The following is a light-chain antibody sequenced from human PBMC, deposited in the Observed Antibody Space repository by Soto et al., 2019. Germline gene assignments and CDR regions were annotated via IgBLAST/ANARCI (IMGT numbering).Light chain of an antibody. CDR3: FSHTDSITRI. J-gene: IGLJ1*01. V-gene: IGLV2-14*01. CDR1: NTDLGVYGY. Sequence: SALAQPASVSGSFGQSITISCSGPNTDLGVYGYVSWYQHQPGKAPKLLIYDVNNRPSGISDRFSGSKSGDTASLTISGLQAEDEADYFCFSHTDSITRIFGTGTKVTVL. CDR2: DVN.